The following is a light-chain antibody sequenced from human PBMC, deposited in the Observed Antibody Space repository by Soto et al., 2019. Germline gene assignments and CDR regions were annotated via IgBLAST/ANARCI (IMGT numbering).Light chain of an antibody. CDR2: DAS. Sequence: EIVLTQSPVTLSLSPGERATLSCRASQNVTTFLAWYQQKPGQAPRLLIYDASKRATGIPARFSGSGSGTDCTLTISSLEPEDFAVYYFQQRTNWPLTFGGGTTLEIK. V-gene: IGKV3-11*01. J-gene: IGKJ4*01. CDR3: QQRTNWPLT. CDR1: QNVTTF.